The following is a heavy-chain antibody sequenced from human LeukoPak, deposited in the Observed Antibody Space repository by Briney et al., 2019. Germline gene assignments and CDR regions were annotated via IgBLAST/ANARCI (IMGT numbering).Heavy chain of an antibody. V-gene: IGHV7-4-1*02. J-gene: IGHJ4*02. Sequence: EASVKVSCKASGYTFTSYDINWVRQAPGQGLEWMGWINTNTGNPTYAQGFTGRFVFSLDTSVSTAYLQISSLKAEDTAVYYCAREGVLRGVISDYWGQGTLVTVSS. CDR1: GYTFTSYD. CDR3: AREGVLRGVISDY. D-gene: IGHD3-10*01. CDR2: INTNTGNP.